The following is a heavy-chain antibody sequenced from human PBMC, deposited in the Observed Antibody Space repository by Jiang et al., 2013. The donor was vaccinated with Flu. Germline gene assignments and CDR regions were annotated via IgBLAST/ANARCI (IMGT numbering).Heavy chain of an antibody. Sequence: GPGLVKPSETLSLTCTVSGGSINDHYWSWIRQSPGKGLEWIGYMYYSGSTKYSPSLNSRVTISVDTSKNQFSLKLSSVTAADTAVYYCARVRGSDYYYYYGMDVWGQGP. CDR2: MYYSGST. V-gene: IGHV4-59*11. D-gene: IGHD3-10*01. CDR3: ARVRGSDYYYYYGMDV. J-gene: IGHJ6*02. CDR1: GGSINDHY.